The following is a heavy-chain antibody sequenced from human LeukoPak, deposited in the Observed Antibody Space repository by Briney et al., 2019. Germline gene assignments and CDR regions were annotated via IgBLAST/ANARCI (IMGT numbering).Heavy chain of an antibody. CDR1: GFTFSSYG. Sequence: GGSLRLSCAASGFTFSSYGMHWVRQAPGKGLEWVAVISYDGSNKYYADSVKGRFAISRDNSKNTLYLQMNSLRAEDTAVYYCAKDMRPYLRYFDWLARGYFDYWGQGTLVTVSS. V-gene: IGHV3-30*18. CDR2: ISYDGSNK. CDR3: AKDMRPYLRYFDWLARGYFDY. J-gene: IGHJ4*02. D-gene: IGHD3-9*01.